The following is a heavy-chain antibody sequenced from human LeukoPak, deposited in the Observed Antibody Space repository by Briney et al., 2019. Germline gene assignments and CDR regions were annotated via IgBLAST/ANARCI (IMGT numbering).Heavy chain of an antibody. CDR3: ARGADYDILTGYSHYYYYGMDV. J-gene: IGHJ6*02. D-gene: IGHD3-9*01. V-gene: IGHV1-24*01. CDR1: GYTLTELS. Sequence: ASVKVSCKVSGYTLTELSMHWVRQAPGKGLEWMGGLDPYDGETIYAQKFQGKVTMTEDTSTNTAYLELSSLRSEDTAVYYCARGADYDILTGYSHYYYYGMDVWGQGTTVTVS. CDR2: LDPYDGET.